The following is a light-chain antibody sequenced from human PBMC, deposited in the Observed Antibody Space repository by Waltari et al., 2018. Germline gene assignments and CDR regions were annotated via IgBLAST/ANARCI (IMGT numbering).Light chain of an antibody. CDR1: SSDVGGYNY. Sequence: QSALTQPRSVSGSPGQSVTISCTGTSSDVGGYNYVSWYQQHPGKAPKLMIYDVSKRPSGVPDRFSVSKSGNTASLTISGLQAEDEADYYCCSYAGTLSVFGTGTKVTVL. V-gene: IGLV2-11*01. J-gene: IGLJ1*01. CDR2: DVS. CDR3: CSYAGTLSV.